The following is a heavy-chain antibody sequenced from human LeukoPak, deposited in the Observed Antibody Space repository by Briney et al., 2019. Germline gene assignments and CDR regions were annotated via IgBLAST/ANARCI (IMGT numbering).Heavy chain of an antibody. CDR2: INHSGST. D-gene: IGHD2-15*01. V-gene: IGHV4-34*01. Sequence: SETLSLTCAVYGGSFSGYYSSWIRQPPGKGLEWIGEINHSGSTNYNPSLKSRVTISVDTSKNQFSLKLSSVTAADTAVYYCARGTSYCSGGSCYSGLLDYWGQGTLVTVSS. CDR1: GGSFSGYY. J-gene: IGHJ4*02. CDR3: ARGTSYCSGGSCYSGLLDY.